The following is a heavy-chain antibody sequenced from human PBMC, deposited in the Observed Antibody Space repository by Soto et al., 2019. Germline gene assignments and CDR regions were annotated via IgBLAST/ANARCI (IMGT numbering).Heavy chain of an antibody. Sequence: QLHLQESGPGLVKPSETLSLTCTVSGGSISSSSYYWGWIRQPPGKGLEWIGSIYYSGSTYYNPSLRSRVTISVDTSKNQYSLKLSSVTAADTAVYYCARSMTTVVTLDYWGQGNLGTVSS. CDR1: GGSISSSSYY. CDR3: ARSMTTVVTLDY. CDR2: IYYSGST. J-gene: IGHJ4*02. V-gene: IGHV4-39*01. D-gene: IGHD4-17*01.